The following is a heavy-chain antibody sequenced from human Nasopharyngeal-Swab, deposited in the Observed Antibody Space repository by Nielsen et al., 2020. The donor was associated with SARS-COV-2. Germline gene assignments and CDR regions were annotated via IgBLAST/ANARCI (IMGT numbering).Heavy chain of an antibody. CDR1: SGSFSGYY. D-gene: IGHD6-13*01. Sequence: SETLSLTCAVYSGSFSGYYWSWIRQPPGKGLEWIGEINHSGSTNYNPSLKSRVTISVDTSKNQFSLKLGSVTAADTTVYYCARGLYSSSRYAAFYDYWGQGTLVTVSS. J-gene: IGHJ4*02. CDR3: ARGLYSSSRYAAFYDY. V-gene: IGHV4-34*01. CDR2: INHSGST.